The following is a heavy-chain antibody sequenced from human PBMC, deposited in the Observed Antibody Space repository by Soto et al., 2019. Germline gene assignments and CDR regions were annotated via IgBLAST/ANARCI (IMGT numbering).Heavy chain of an antibody. CDR1: GGSISSGDYY. CDR3: AKTITLTNDAFDL. J-gene: IGHJ3*01. Sequence: QVQLQESGPELVKPSQTLSLTCTVSGGSISSGDYYWTCIRQPPGKGLEWIGYIYYSGNTYYNPSLKSRLAISLDTSTSRFSLKLSSVSSADTAVYYCAKTITLTNDAFDLWGHGTMVTVS. V-gene: IGHV4-30-4*01. D-gene: IGHD4-4*01. CDR2: IYYSGNT.